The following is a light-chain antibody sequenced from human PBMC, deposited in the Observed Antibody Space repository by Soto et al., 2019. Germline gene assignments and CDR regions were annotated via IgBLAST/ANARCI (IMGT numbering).Light chain of an antibody. V-gene: IGLV2-14*03. Sequence: QSALTQPASVSGSPGQSITISCTGTSSDVGGYNYVSWYQHHPGKAPKLMIFDVSNRPSGVSNRFSGSKSGNTASLTISGLQAEDEADYYCCFYPGSSFFYVFGTGTKVTVL. CDR1: SSDVGGYNY. CDR3: CFYPGSSFFYV. CDR2: DVS. J-gene: IGLJ1*01.